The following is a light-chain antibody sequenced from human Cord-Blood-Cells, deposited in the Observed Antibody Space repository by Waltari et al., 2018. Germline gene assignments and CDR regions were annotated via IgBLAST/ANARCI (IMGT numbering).Light chain of an antibody. V-gene: IGLV2-14*01. Sequence: QSALTQPASVSGSPGQSITISCTGTSSAVGGYNYVSWYQQHPGKAPQLLIYDVSNRPSGVSNRFAGSKSGNTASLTISVLQAEDEADYYCSSYTSSSTLVFGGGTKLTVL. CDR3: SSYTSSSTLV. CDR1: SSAVGGYNY. J-gene: IGLJ2*01. CDR2: DVS.